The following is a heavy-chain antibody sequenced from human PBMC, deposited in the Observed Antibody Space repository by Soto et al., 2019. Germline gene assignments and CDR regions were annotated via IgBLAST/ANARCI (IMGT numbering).Heavy chain of an antibody. CDR3: ARPGSSSSWYSYYYGMDV. J-gene: IGHJ6*02. D-gene: IGHD6-13*01. CDR1: GGSISSSSYY. CDR2: IYYSGST. Sequence: PSETLSLTCTVSGGSISSSSYYWGWIRQPPGKGLEWIGSIYYSGSTYYNPSLKSRVTISVDTSKNQFSLKLSSVTAADTAVYYCARPGSSSSWYSYYYGMDVWGQGTTVTVSS. V-gene: IGHV4-39*01.